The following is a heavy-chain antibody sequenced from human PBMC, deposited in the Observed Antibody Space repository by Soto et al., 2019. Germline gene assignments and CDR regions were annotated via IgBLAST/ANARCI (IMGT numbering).Heavy chain of an antibody. V-gene: IGHV4-39*01. CDR2: IYYSGTT. Sequence: SETLSLTCTVSGDSISSSSYYWSWIRQPPGKGLEWIGDIYYSGTTHYNPSLKSRVTISVDTSKNQFSLHLRSVTAADTAVYYGARLKGGFFITGYNWFDSWGQGTPVTVSS. J-gene: IGHJ5*01. CDR3: ARLKGGFFITGYNWFDS. CDR1: GDSISSSSYY. D-gene: IGHD1-20*01.